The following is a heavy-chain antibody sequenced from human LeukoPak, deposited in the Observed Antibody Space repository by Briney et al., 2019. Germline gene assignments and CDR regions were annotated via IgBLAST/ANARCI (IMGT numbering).Heavy chain of an antibody. CDR2: INHRGST. CDR3: ARTYCGGDCRLQH. J-gene: IGHJ1*01. V-gene: IGHV4-34*01. CDR1: GGSFSDDY. D-gene: IGHD2-21*02. Sequence: SETLSLTCAVYGGSFSDDYWSWIRQPPGKGLEWIGEINHRGSTNYNPSLRSRVTISIDTSKNQFSLKLSSVTAADTAVFYCARTYCGGDCRLQHWGQGTLVTVSS.